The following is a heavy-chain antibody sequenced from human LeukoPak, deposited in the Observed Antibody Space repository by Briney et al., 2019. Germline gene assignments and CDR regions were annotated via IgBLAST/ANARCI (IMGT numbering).Heavy chain of an antibody. V-gene: IGHV4-4*09. D-gene: IGHD6-19*01. Sequence: SETLSLTCAVSGDSIRSDRWNWIRQIPGKGLEWIGYIYHTATTNYNHSFRTRVTMSLDTSNNQFSLRLTSVTAADTAVYYCARTPARSGWAYYFDYWGQGALVTVS. J-gene: IGHJ4*02. CDR1: GDSIRSDR. CDR2: IYHTATT. CDR3: ARTPARSGWAYYFDY.